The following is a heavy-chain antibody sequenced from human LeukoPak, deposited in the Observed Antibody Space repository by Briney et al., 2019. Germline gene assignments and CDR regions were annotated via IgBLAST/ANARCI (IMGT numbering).Heavy chain of an antibody. CDR1: GGSISSGGYY. D-gene: IGHD3-16*01. V-gene: IGHV4-30-2*01. Sequence: PSETLSLTCTVSGGSISSGGYYWSWIRQPPGKGLEWIGYIYHSGSTYYNPSLKSRVTISVDRSKNQFSLKLSSVTAADTAVYYCARAPAMAYFDYWGQGTLVSVSS. J-gene: IGHJ4*02. CDR3: ARAPAMAYFDY. CDR2: IYHSGST.